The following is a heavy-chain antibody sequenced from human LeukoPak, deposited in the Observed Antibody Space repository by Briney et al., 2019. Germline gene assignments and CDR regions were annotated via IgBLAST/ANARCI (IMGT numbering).Heavy chain of an antibody. CDR3: AKEGKTRNWNYYQAKPVY. J-gene: IGHJ4*02. CDR1: GFSFSNYG. Sequence: GGSLRLSCAASGFSFSNYGMNWVRQAPGKGLEWVSGITGNGATTYYADSVKGRFTISRDNSKNTLYLQMNSLRAEDTAVYYCAKEGKTRNWNYYQAKPVYWGQGTLVTVSS. CDR2: ITGNGATT. V-gene: IGHV3-23*01. D-gene: IGHD1-7*01.